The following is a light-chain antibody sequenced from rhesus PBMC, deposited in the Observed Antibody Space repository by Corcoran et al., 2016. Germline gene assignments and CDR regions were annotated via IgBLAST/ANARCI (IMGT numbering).Light chain of an antibody. J-gene: IGKJ4*01. CDR2: GAT. Sequence: DIQMTQSPSSLSAAVGDTVTITCRASQDIRSYINWFQQKPGKAPRPLLYGATGLQTGVPSRYSGSGSGTDFTLPISSLQPEDLATYYCQQCKSYPLTFGGGTKVEIK. CDR1: QDIRSY. V-gene: IGKV1-28*02. CDR3: QQCKSYPLT.